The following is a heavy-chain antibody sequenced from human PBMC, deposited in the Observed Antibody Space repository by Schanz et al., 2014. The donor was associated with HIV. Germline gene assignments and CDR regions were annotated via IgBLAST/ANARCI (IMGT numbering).Heavy chain of an antibody. V-gene: IGHV1-2*02. CDR1: AYSFSGYY. CDR2: INSDNGT. Sequence: QVQLVQSGAEVKKPGASVTVSCKASAYSFSGYYIHWGRQAPGQGLEWMGWINSDNGTNYAQEFQGRVTMTRDTSIGTAYMELRSLRADDTAVYYCARSRYRLHWLDAWGQGTLVTVSS. D-gene: IGHD2-2*02. J-gene: IGHJ5*02. CDR3: ARSRYRLHWLDA.